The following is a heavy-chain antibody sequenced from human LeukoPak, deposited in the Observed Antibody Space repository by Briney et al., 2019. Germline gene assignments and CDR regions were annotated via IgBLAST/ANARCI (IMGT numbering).Heavy chain of an antibody. CDR3: ARHRGGSVWYYFDY. CDR1: GGSISSYY. V-gene: IGHV4-59*08. Sequence: SETLSLTCTVSGGSISSYYWSWIRQPPGKGLEWIGYIYYSGSTNYNPSLKSRVTISVDTSKNQFSLRLSSVTAADTAVYCCARHRGGSVWYYFDYWGQGTLVTVSS. J-gene: IGHJ4*02. D-gene: IGHD6-19*01. CDR2: IYYSGST.